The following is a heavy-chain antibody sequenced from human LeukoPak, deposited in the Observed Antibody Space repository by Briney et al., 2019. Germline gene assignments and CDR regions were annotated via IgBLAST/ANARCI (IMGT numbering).Heavy chain of an antibody. D-gene: IGHD4-23*01. CDR3: ARWVNYGGKGFDY. CDR2: IYYSGST. CDR1: GGSISSYY. J-gene: IGHJ4*02. V-gene: IGHV4-59*01. Sequence: SETLSLTCTVSGGSISSYYWSWIRQPPGKGLEWIGYIYYSGSTNYNPSLKSRVTISVDTSKNQFSLKLSSVTAADTAVYYCARWVNYGGKGFDYWGQGTLVTVSS.